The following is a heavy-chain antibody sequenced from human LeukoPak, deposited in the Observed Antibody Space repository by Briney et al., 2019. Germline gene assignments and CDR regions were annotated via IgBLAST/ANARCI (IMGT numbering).Heavy chain of an antibody. D-gene: IGHD3-22*01. CDR2: ISYDGSNK. V-gene: IGHV3-30*18. Sequence: PGRSLRLSCAASGFTFSSYGMHWVRQAPGKGLEWVAVISYDGSNKYYADSVKGRFTISRDNSKNTLYLQMNSLRAEDTAVYYCAKPYDSSGRDAFDIWGQGTMVTVSS. CDR3: AKPYDSSGRDAFDI. J-gene: IGHJ3*02. CDR1: GFTFSSYG.